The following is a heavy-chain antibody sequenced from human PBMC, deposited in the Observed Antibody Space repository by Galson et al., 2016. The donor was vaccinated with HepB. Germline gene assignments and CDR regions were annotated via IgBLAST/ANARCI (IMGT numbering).Heavy chain of an antibody. J-gene: IGHJ4*02. Sequence: SETLSLTCAVYGGSFRGYYWSWIRQSPGKGLEWIGDTNHTGSTNLNPSLKSRAAISVDTSKNQFSLKLTSVTAADTAVYYCARVPGIGARRVRSDYWGQGTLVTVSS. CDR1: GGSFRGYY. CDR2: TNHTGST. D-gene: IGHD6-6*01. CDR3: ARVPGIGARRVRSDY. V-gene: IGHV4-34*04.